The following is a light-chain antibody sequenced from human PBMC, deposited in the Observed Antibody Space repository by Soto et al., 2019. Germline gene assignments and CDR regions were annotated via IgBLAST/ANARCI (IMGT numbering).Light chain of an antibody. Sequence: EIVLTQSPATLSLSPGERATLSCRASQSVSSYLAWYQQKPGQAPRLLIYDASNRATGIPARFSGSGSETDFTLTIISLAPEDFAISYCQQRSNWHPVTFGGRTKVEIK. CDR3: QQRSNWHPVT. V-gene: IGKV3-11*01. J-gene: IGKJ4*01. CDR1: QSVSSY. CDR2: DAS.